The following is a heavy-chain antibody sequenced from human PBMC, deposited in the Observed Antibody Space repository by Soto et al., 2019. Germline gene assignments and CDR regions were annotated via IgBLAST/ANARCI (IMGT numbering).Heavy chain of an antibody. CDR3: ARRSGTTSSYYYGMDV. J-gene: IGHJ6*02. Sequence: QVQLVQSGAEVKKPGSSVKVSCKASGGTFSSYAISWVRQAPGQGLEWMGGIIPIFGTANYAQKFQGRVTITADESTSTAYRELSSLRSEDTAVYYCARRSGTTSSYYYGMDVWGQGTTVTVSS. CDR1: GGTFSSYA. CDR2: IIPIFGTA. D-gene: IGHD1-1*01. V-gene: IGHV1-69*12.